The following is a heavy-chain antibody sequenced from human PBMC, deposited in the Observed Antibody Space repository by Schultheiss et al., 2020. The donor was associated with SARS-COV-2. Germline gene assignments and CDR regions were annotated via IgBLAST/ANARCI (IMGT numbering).Heavy chain of an antibody. V-gene: IGHV4-39*01. J-gene: IGHJ5*02. D-gene: IGHD3-10*01. CDR2: IYYRGNT. CDR3: ARHWGAMVRGVLQDWFDP. Sequence: LSLTCTVSGGSVTSPTYYWAWIRQSPGKGLEWIGTIYYRGNTHYNPSLKSRLAMSVDTSRNQFSLTLNSVTAADTATYYCARHWGAMVRGVLQDWFDPWGQGTLVTVSS. CDR1: GGSVTSPTYY.